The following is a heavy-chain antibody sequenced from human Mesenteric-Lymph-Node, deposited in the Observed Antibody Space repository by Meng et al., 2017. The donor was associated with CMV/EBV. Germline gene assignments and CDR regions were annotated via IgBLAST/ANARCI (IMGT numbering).Heavy chain of an antibody. V-gene: IGHV3-48*01. Sequence: GESLKISCVASGFTFSSSQMTWVRQAPGKGLEWVSFISSGGSSKDYADSVKGRFTISRDNSKNTLYLQMNSLRAEDTAVYYCARDLASRYYYYGMDVWGQGTTVTVSS. CDR1: GFTFSSSQ. CDR2: ISSGGSSK. J-gene: IGHJ6*02. D-gene: IGHD2-2*01. CDR3: ARDLASRYYYYGMDV.